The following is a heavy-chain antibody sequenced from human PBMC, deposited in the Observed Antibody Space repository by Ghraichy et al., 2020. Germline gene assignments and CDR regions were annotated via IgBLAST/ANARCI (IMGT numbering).Heavy chain of an antibody. J-gene: IGHJ6*02. CDR2: IKQDGSEE. V-gene: IGHV3-7*01. CDR1: GFTFSGYW. CDR3: AKNIVAAGKYYYYYYGMDI. D-gene: IGHD6-25*01. Sequence: GESLNISCAASGFTFSGYWISWVRQAPGKGLEWVASIKQDGSEEHYVDSVKGRFTISRDNAKNSLSLQMNSLRAEDTAVYYCAKNIVAAGKYYYYYYGMDIWGQGTTVTVSS.